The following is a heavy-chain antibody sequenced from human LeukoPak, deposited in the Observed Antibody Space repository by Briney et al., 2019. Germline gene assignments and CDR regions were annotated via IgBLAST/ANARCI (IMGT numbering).Heavy chain of an antibody. Sequence: PSQTLSLTCTVSGGSISSGSYYWSWIRQPAGKGLEWIGRIYTSGSTNYNPSLKSRVTMSVDTSKNQFSLKLSSVTAADTAIYYCVRGNLDYYYYYLDVWGKGTTVTISS. J-gene: IGHJ6*03. V-gene: IGHV4-61*02. CDR1: GGSISSGSYY. D-gene: IGHD2/OR15-2a*01. CDR3: VRGNLDYYYYYLDV. CDR2: IYTSGST.